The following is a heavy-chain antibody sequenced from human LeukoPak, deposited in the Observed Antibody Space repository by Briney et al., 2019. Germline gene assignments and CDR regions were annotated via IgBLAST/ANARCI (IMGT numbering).Heavy chain of an antibody. CDR3: ARDLAYYYDSSYD. V-gene: IGHV3-21*01. CDR1: GFTFNIYS. CDR2: IDSSSYNI. Sequence: GQSLRLSCVASGFTFNIYSMNWVRQAPGKGLEWVSSIDSSSYNINYADSVRGRFTISRDNAKNSLFLQMNSLRAEDTAVYFCARDLAYYYDSSYDWGQGTLVTVSS. J-gene: IGHJ4*02. D-gene: IGHD3-22*01.